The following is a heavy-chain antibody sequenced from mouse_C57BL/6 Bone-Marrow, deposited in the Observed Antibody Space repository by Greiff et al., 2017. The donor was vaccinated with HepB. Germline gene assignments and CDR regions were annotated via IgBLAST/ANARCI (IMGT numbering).Heavy chain of an antibody. CDR3: AFYYNGSSYYFDY. D-gene: IGHD1-1*01. Sequence: VQLKESGAELVKPGASVKLSCTASGFNIKDYYMHWVKQRTEQGLEWIGRIDPEDGETKYAPKFQGKATITADTSSNTAYLQLSSLTSEDTAVYYCAFYYNGSSYYFDYWGQGTTLTVSS. CDR1: GFNIKDYY. CDR2: IDPEDGET. J-gene: IGHJ2*01. V-gene: IGHV14-2*01.